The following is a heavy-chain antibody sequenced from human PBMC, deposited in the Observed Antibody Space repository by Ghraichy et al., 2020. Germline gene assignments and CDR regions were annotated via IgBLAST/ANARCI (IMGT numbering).Heavy chain of an antibody. Sequence: SETLSLTCTVSGGSISSGGYYWSWIRQHPGKGLEWIGYIYYSGSTSYNPSLKSRVTISVDTSKNQFSLKLSSVTAADTAVYYSARRSGYIVGGMDVWGQGTTVTVSS. CDR3: ARRSGYIVGGMDV. D-gene: IGHD3-3*01. V-gene: IGHV4-31*03. CDR2: IYYSGST. J-gene: IGHJ6*02. CDR1: GGSISSGGYY.